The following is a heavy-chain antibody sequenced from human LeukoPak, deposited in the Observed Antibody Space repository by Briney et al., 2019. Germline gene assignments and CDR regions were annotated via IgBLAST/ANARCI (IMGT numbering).Heavy chain of an antibody. Sequence: SETLSLTCTVSGDSISGYWGWVRPPAGKGLEWIGRISTSGGTDYNPSLKSRITMSVDTSKNQFSLKLRSMTAADTAVYYCARSNSGSYGWFDPWGQGTLVTVSS. CDR3: ARSNSGSYGWFDP. J-gene: IGHJ5*02. CDR1: GDSISGY. D-gene: IGHD1-26*01. CDR2: ISTSGGT. V-gene: IGHV4-4*07.